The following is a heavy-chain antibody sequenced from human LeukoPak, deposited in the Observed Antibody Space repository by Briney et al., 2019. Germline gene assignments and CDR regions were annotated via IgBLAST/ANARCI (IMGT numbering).Heavy chain of an antibody. CDR2: ISAYNGNT. J-gene: IGHJ4*02. CDR3: ARSPKSIAVAGTGFDY. CDR1: GYSFTKYG. Sequence: GASVKVSCKASGYSFTKYGFNWVRQAPGQGLEWMGWISAYNGNTNYAQKLQGRVTMTTDTSTSTAYMELRSLRSDDTAVYYCARSPKSIAVAGTGFDYWGQGTLVTVSS. V-gene: IGHV1-18*01. D-gene: IGHD6-19*01.